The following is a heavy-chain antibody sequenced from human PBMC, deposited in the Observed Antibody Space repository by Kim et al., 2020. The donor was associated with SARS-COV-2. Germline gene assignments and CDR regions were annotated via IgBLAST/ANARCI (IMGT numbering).Heavy chain of an antibody. V-gene: IGHV1-69*01. CDR3: ARSRYSSGWYQDY. Sequence: YAQKFQGRVTITADESTSTAYMELSSLRSEDTAVYYCARSRYSSGWYQDYWGQGTLVTVSS. J-gene: IGHJ4*02. D-gene: IGHD6-19*01.